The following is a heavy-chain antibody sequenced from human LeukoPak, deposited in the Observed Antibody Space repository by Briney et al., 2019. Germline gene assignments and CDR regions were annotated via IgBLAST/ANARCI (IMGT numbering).Heavy chain of an antibody. J-gene: IGHJ5*02. CDR1: GGSFSGYY. CDR2: INHSGST. CDR3: ARGEPRITMVRGVIITPDWFDP. V-gene: IGHV4-34*01. Sequence: SETLSLTCAVYGGSFSGYYWSWIRKPPGKGLEWIGEINHSGSTNYNPSLKSRVTISVDTSKNQFSLKLSSVTAADTAVYYCARGEPRITMVRGVIITPDWFDPWGQGTLVTVSS. D-gene: IGHD3-10*01.